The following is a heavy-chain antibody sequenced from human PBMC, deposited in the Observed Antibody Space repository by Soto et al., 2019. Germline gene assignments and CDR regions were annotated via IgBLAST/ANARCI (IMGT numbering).Heavy chain of an antibody. Sequence: VKVSCKASGYSFTNNDVRWVRPATGQGLEWMGWMNPGSGDTGYAQKFQGRVTMTRDISIATAYMELSSLRSDDTAIYYCARMATFGPLICFLPWGQGPLVSVSS. CDR3: ARMATFGPLICFLP. J-gene: IGHJ5*02. V-gene: IGHV1-8*01. CDR2: MNPGSGDT. D-gene: IGHD3-16*01. CDR1: GYSFTNND.